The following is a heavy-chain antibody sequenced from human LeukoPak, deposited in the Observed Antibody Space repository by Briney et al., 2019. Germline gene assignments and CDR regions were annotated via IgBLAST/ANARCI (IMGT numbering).Heavy chain of an antibody. CDR1: GFTFSNAW. CDR2: IKSKTDGGTT. CDR3: TTQYSGYDSAPPVDY. D-gene: IGHD5-12*01. V-gene: IGHV3-15*01. J-gene: IGHJ4*02. Sequence: GGSLRLSFAASGFTFSNAWMSWVRQAPGKGLEWVGRIKSKTDGGTTDYAAPVKGRFTISRDDSKNTLYLQMNSLKIEDTAVYYCTTQYSGYDSAPPVDYWGQGTLVTVSS.